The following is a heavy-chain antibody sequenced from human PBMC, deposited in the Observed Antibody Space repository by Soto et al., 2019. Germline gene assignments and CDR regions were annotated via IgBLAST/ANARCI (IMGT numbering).Heavy chain of an antibody. CDR3: AKGDNRWPKTGDAFDP. CDR2: TYFRSKWYN. V-gene: IGHV6-1*01. CDR1: GDSVSSNTAS. D-gene: IGHD1-1*01. J-gene: IGHJ5*02. Sequence: SQTLSLTCAISGDSVSSNTASWNWIRQAPSRGLEWLGRTYFRSKWYNDYAVSVKSRIIINPDTSNNQFSLQLNSVTPEATAVYFCAKGDNRWPKTGDAFDPWGQGIMVTVSS.